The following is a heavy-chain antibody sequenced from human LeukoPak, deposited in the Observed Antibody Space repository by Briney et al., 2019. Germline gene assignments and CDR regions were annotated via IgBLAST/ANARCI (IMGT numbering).Heavy chain of an antibody. CDR2: ISGSGGST. Sequence: GGSLRLSCAASGFSLSSYAMSWVRQAPGKGLEWVSAISGSGGSTYYADSVKGRFTISRDNSKNTLYLQMNSLRAEDTAVYYCAKDGVVVPAAIMGGYFDYWGQGTLVTVSS. J-gene: IGHJ4*02. V-gene: IGHV3-23*01. CDR3: AKDGVVVPAAIMGGYFDY. CDR1: GFSLSSYA. D-gene: IGHD2-2*02.